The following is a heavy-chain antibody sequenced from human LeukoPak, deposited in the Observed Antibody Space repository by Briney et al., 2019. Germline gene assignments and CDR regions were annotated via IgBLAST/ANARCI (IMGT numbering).Heavy chain of an antibody. Sequence: LETLSLTCAVSGGSFSGYYWSWIRQPPGKGPEWIGEITHSGSTNYNLSLKRRVTISLDTCKNQFSLQLSSVTAADTAVYYCARARSYYYDESGYSPYYFDHWGQGTLVSVFS. CDR2: ITHSGST. CDR3: ARARSYYYDESGYSPYYFDH. CDR1: GGSFSGYY. V-gene: IGHV4-34*01. J-gene: IGHJ4*02. D-gene: IGHD3-22*01.